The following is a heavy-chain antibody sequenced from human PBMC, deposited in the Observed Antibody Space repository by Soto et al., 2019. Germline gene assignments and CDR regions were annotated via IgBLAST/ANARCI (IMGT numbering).Heavy chain of an antibody. D-gene: IGHD2-2*01. J-gene: IGHJ6*02. CDR1: GFTFSTHA. Sequence: GALRLSCVASGFTFSTHAMSWVRQAPGKGLEWVSTFSGSGGNIYYAESVKGRLTISRDDSKNTLYLQMNSLRVEDTAVYYCAKDPPWTVGPLAMDVWGQGTTVTVSS. CDR2: FSGSGGNI. CDR3: AKDPPWTVGPLAMDV. V-gene: IGHV3-23*01.